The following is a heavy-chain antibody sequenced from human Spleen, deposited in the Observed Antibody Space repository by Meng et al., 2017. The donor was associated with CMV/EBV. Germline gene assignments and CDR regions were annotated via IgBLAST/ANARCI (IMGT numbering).Heavy chain of an antibody. D-gene: IGHD2/OR15-2a*01. V-gene: IGHV4-61*01. CDR1: GGSVSSGSYY. Sequence: SETLSLTCTVSGGSVSSGSYYWSWIRQPPGKGLEWIGYIYYSGSTNYNPSLKSRVTISVDTSKNQFSLTLSSVTAADTAVYYCARFTRHYIVSIVGLDYGMDVWGQGTTVTVSS. J-gene: IGHJ6*02. CDR2: IYYSGST. CDR3: ARFTRHYIVSIVGLDYGMDV.